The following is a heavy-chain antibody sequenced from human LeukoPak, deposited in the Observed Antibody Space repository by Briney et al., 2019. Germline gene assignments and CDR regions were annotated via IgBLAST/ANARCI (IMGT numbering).Heavy chain of an antibody. J-gene: IGHJ5*02. V-gene: IGHV4-34*01. CDR1: GGSFSGCY. CDR3: ARGIADSNWFDP. CDR2: INHSGST. Sequence: SETLSLTCAVYGGSFSGCYWSWIRQPPGKGLEWIGEINHSGSTNYNPSLKSRVTISVDTSKNQFSLKLSSVTAADTAVYYCARGIADSNWFDPWGQGTLVTVSS. D-gene: IGHD6-13*01.